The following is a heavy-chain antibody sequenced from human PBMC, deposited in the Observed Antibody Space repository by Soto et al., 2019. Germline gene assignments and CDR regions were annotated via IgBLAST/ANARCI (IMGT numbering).Heavy chain of an antibody. J-gene: IGHJ4*02. D-gene: IGHD2-21*01. Sequence: PGGSLRLSCAASGFTFSNYAIHWVRQAPGKGLEWVAVISYDGSDKYYAESVKGRFTISRDNSKNTLYVHMNSLRTEDTAVYYCAKKSEIAVPRYYFDLWGQGTLVTVSS. CDR2: ISYDGSDK. CDR1: GFTFSNYA. CDR3: AKKSEIAVPRYYFDL. V-gene: IGHV3-30-3*02.